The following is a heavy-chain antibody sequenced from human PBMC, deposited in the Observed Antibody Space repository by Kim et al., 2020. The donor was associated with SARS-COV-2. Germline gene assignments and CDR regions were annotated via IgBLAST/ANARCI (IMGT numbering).Heavy chain of an antibody. CDR1: GYSFINYW. D-gene: IGHD2-15*01. Sequence: GESLKISCKGSGYSFINYWIGWVRQMPGKGLEFMGIIYPGDSDTRYSPSFQGQVTISDDKSIRTAYLQWSSLKASDTATYYCARRGCSGGSCYHDYWGQGTLVTVSS. V-gene: IGHV5-51*01. CDR2: IYPGDSDT. CDR3: ARRGCSGGSCYHDY. J-gene: IGHJ4*02.